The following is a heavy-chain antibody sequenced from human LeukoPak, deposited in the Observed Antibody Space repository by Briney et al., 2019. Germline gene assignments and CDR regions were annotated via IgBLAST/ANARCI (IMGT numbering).Heavy chain of an antibody. CDR1: GYSIRSGYY. V-gene: IGHV4-38-2*01. CDR3: ATRIAVAGPRGY. D-gene: IGHD6-19*01. Sequence: PSETLSLTCSVSGYSIRSGYYWVWMRQSPGKGLECVGGMFHGGSTYYNPSLKSRVSISIDASRNQFSLKLSSVTAADTAVYYCATRIAVAGPRGYWGQGTLVTVSS. CDR2: MFHGGST. J-gene: IGHJ4*02.